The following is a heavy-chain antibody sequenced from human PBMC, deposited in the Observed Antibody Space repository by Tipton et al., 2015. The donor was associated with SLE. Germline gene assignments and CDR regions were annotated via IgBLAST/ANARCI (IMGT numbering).Heavy chain of an antibody. Sequence: TLSLTCSVSGASISTYYWGWIRQAPGKGLEWVGCMRRGGRTDYNPSLMNRVTISLDTSESQFSLKLTSVTAADTAVYYCASAQLGAWRFDSWGQGTLVTVSS. D-gene: IGHD7-27*01. CDR2: MRRGGRT. CDR1: GASISTYY. J-gene: IGHJ4*02. V-gene: IGHV4-59*01. CDR3: ASAQLGAWRFDS.